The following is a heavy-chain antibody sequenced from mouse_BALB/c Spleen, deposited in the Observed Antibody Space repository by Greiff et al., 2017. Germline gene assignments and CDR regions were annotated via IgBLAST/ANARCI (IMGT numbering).Heavy chain of an antibody. CDR3: ARDGTGFFAY. J-gene: IGHJ3*01. CDR1: GFTFSDYY. D-gene: IGHD4-1*01. V-gene: IGHV5-4*02. Sequence: DVMLVESGGGLVKPGGSLKLSCAASGFTFSDYYMYWVRQTPEKRLEWVATISDGGSYTYYPDSVKGRFTISRDNAKNNLYLQMSSLKSEDTAMYYCARDGTGFFAYWGQGTLVTVSA. CDR2: ISDGGSYT.